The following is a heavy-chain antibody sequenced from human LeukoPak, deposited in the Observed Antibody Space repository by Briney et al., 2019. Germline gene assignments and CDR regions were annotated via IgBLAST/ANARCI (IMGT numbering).Heavy chain of an antibody. CDR1: GYTFTSYD. J-gene: IGHJ5*02. V-gene: IGHV1-8*01. Sequence: GSVTVSCKASGYTFTSYDINWVRQATGQGLEWMGWMNPNSGNTVYAQKFQGRVTMTRNTSISTAYMELSSLRSEDTAVYYCARAVGCSSTSCYGSGEDWFDPWGQGTLVTVSS. CDR2: MNPNSGNT. CDR3: ARAVGCSSTSCYGSGEDWFDP. D-gene: IGHD2-2*01.